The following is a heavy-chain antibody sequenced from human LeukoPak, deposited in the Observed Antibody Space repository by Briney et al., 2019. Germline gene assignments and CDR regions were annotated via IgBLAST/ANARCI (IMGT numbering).Heavy chain of an antibody. J-gene: IGHJ4*02. Sequence: SETLSLTCTDSPYSISSAYYWGWIRQPPGKGLEWIGEINHSGSTNYNPSLKSRVTISVDTSKNQFSLKLSSVTAADTAVYYCARGHSAAHWGQGTLVTVSS. CDR1: PYSISSAYY. D-gene: IGHD6-13*01. V-gene: IGHV4-38-2*02. CDR2: INHSGST. CDR3: ARGHSAAH.